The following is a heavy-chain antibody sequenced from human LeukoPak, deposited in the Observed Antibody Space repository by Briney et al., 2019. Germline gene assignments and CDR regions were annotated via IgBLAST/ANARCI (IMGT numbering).Heavy chain of an antibody. D-gene: IGHD5-12*01. Sequence: SETLSLTCTVSGGSISSYYWSWIRQPPGKGLEWIGYIYYSGSTYYNPSLKSRVTISVDTSKNQFSLKLSSVTAADTAVYYCARAAGATIFHYFDYWGQGTLVTVSS. CDR1: GGSISSYY. CDR2: IYYSGST. V-gene: IGHV4-59*12. J-gene: IGHJ4*02. CDR3: ARAAGATIFHYFDY.